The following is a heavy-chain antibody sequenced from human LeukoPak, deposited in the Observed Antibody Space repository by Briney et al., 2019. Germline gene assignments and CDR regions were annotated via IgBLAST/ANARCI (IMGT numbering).Heavy chain of an antibody. J-gene: IGHJ4*02. CDR3: ARFRPYGSESWIDY. CDR2: INPNSGGT. D-gene: IGHD3-10*01. V-gene: IGHV1-2*02. Sequence: ASVKVSCKASGYTFTGYYMHWVRQAPGQGLEWMGWINPNSGGTNYAQKFQGRVTMTRDTSISTACMELSRLRSDDTAVYYCARFRPYGSESWIDYWGQGTLVTVSS. CDR1: GYTFTGYY.